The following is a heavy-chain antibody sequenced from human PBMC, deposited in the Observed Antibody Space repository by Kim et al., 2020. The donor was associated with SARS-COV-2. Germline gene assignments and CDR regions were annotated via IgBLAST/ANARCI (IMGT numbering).Heavy chain of an antibody. CDR1: GGSISSYY. Sequence: SETLSLTCTVSGGSISSYYWSWIRQPPGKGLEWIGYIYYSGSTNYNPSLKSRVTISVDTSKNQFSLKLSSVTAADTAVYYCARDLFGDGSGSYYNQGIQGRFDPWGQGTLVTVSS. CDR2: IYYSGST. D-gene: IGHD3-10*01. CDR3: ARDLFGDGSGSYYNQGIQGRFDP. V-gene: IGHV4-59*13. J-gene: IGHJ5*02.